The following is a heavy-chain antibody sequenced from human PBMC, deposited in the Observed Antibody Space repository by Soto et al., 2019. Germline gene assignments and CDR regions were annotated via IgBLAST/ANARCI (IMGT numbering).Heavy chain of an antibody. V-gene: IGHV3-74*01. J-gene: IGHJ4*02. CDR1: GFTFSNSW. Sequence: PGGSLRLSCAASGFTFSNSWMHWVRQAPGKGLVWVSRVNSDGSSTSYADSVKGRFSVSRDNAKNTLYLQMNSLRAEDTAVYYCAREIFYWGQGTLVTVSS. D-gene: IGHD2-15*01. CDR2: VNSDGSST. CDR3: AREIFY.